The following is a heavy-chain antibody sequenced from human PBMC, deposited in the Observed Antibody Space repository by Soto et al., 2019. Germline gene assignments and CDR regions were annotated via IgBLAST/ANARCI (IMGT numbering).Heavy chain of an antibody. Sequence: LXLSCAASGFTFSNYVRHWVRQAPGKGLEWLAVISYDGSNKYYVDSVKGRFTISRDNSKNTLYLQINSLRAEDTAVYYCAKDKRRFLEWVPFGYYYYGMDVWGQGTTVTVSS. CDR2: ISYDGSNK. V-gene: IGHV3-30*18. D-gene: IGHD3-3*01. CDR3: AKDKRRFLEWVPFGYYYYGMDV. J-gene: IGHJ6*02. CDR1: GFTFSNYV.